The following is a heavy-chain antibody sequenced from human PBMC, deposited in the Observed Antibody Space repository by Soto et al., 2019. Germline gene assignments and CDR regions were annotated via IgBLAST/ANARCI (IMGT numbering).Heavy chain of an antibody. CDR3: ARDTYCTNGVCYIGYYYGMDV. CDR1: GFTFSRYS. V-gene: IGHV3-48*02. D-gene: IGHD2-8*01. Sequence: EVQLVESGGGLIQPGGSLRLSCAASGFTFSRYSMNWVRQAPGKGLEWVSYISSSSSTIYYADSVKGRFTISRDNAKNSLYLQMNSLRDEDTAVYYCARDTYCTNGVCYIGYYYGMDVWGQGTTVTVS. J-gene: IGHJ6*02. CDR2: ISSSSSTI.